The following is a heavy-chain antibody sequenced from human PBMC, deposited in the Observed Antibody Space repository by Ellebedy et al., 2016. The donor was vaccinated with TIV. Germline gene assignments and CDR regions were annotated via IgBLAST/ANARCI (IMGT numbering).Heavy chain of an antibody. CDR1: GFTFSFSYYW. CDR3: TRANQQLPRVVAF. D-gene: IGHD6-13*01. V-gene: IGHV3-74*01. CDR2: INSDGSIT. Sequence: GESLKISCEASGFTFSFSYYWMHWVRQTPGKGLVWVSRINSDGSITSYADSMKGRFTISRDNAKNTLYLQMNSLTAEDTAIYYCTRANQQLPRVVAFWGQGTLVTVSS. J-gene: IGHJ4*02.